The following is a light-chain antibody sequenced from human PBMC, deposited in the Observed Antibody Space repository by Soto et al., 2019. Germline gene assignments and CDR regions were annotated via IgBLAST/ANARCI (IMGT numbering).Light chain of an antibody. CDR1: QSVGSS. J-gene: IGKJ4*01. CDR2: GTS. CDR3: QQFNNWPLT. Sequence: EVVLTQSPAILSLSPGERAALSCRASQSVGSSYLAWYQHKSGQAPRLLIYGTSTRVTGIPARFSGSGSGTEFTLTISSLQSEDFAVYYCQQFNNWPLTFGGGTKVDIK. V-gene: IGKV3-15*01.